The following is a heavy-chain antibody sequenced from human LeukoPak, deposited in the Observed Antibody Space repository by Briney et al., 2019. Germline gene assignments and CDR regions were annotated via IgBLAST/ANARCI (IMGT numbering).Heavy chain of an antibody. J-gene: IGHJ5*02. CDR1: GGSISSYY. Sequence: PSETLSLTCTVSGGSISSYYWSWIRQPPGKGLEWIGYIYYSGSTNYNPSLKSRVTISVDTSKNQFSLKLSSVTAADTAVYYCARGIAGGGRFTGNWFDPWGQGTLVTVSS. CDR3: ARGIAGGGRFTGNWFDP. CDR2: IYYSGST. D-gene: IGHD3-16*01. V-gene: IGHV4-59*08.